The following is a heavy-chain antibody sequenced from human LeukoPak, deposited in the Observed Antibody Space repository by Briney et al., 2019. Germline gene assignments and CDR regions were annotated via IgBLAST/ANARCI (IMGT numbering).Heavy chain of an antibody. J-gene: IGHJ3*02. CDR3: ARSGLNYDFWSGYLLAAFDI. Sequence: SETLSLTCTVSGGSISSYYWSWIRQPPGKGLGWIGYIYYSGSTNYNPSLKSRVTISVDTSKNQFSLKLSSVTAADTAVYYCARSGLNYDFWSGYLLAAFDIWGQGTMVTVSS. CDR2: IYYSGST. CDR1: GGSISSYY. V-gene: IGHV4-59*01. D-gene: IGHD3-3*01.